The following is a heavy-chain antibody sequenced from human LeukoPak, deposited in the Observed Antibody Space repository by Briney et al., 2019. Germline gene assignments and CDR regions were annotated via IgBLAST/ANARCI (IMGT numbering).Heavy chain of an antibody. CDR1: GDSFSSYR. V-gene: IGHV4-59*01. CDR2: ISPSGST. CDR3: ARVGRGDHTWGSYYCDH. D-gene: IGHD3-16*01. Sequence: SETLSLTCTVSGDSFSSYRWSWLRQSLRKGVEWIGYISPSGSTSYNPSLKSRVTFSVDTSKSQFSLRLTSVTAADTAVYYCARVGRGDHTWGSYYCDHWGQGTLVSVSS. J-gene: IGHJ4*02.